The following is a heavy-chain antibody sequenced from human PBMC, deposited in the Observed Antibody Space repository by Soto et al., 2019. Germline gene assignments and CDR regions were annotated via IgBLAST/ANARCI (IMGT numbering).Heavy chain of an antibody. D-gene: IGHD3-10*01. CDR2: ISDSGFST. J-gene: IGHJ4*02. Sequence: PGGSLRLSCAASGLTFSTDAMSWVRQAPGKGLEWISAISDSGFSTYYADSVKGRITISRDNSENTLYLQMNSLRVEDTAVYYCAKWSGAYWGQGTLVTVSS. V-gene: IGHV3-23*01. CDR1: GLTFSTDA. CDR3: AKWSGAY.